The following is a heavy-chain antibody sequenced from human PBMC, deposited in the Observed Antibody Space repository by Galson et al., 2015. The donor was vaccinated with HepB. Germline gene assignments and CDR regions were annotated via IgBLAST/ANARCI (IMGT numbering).Heavy chain of an antibody. J-gene: IGHJ6*03. Sequence: PALVKPTQTLTLTCTFSGFSLSTSGVGVGWIRQPPGKALEWLALIYWDDDKRYSPSLKSRLTITKDTSKNQVVLTMTNMDPVDTATYYCAHHILEWFFTSPRYYYMDVWGKGTTVTVSS. CDR3: AHHILEWFFTSPRYYYMDV. D-gene: IGHD3-3*01. CDR1: GFSLSTSGVG. V-gene: IGHV2-5*02. CDR2: IYWDDDK.